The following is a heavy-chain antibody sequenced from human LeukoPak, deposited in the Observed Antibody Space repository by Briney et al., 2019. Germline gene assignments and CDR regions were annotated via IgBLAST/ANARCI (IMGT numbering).Heavy chain of an antibody. Sequence: GGSLRLSCAASGFTFDDYAMHWVRQAPGKGLEWVSLISWDGGSTYYADSVKGRFTISRDNSKNSLYLQMNSLRAEDTALYYCAKDRDSSGYYYFDYWGQRTLVTVSS. CDR2: ISWDGGST. CDR3: AKDRDSSGYYYFDY. J-gene: IGHJ4*02. CDR1: GFTFDDYA. D-gene: IGHD3-22*01. V-gene: IGHV3-43D*03.